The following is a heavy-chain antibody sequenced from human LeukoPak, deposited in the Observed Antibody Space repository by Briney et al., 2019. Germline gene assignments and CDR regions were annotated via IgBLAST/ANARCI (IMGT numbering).Heavy chain of an antibody. CDR2: INHSGST. CDR3: ARGHLLGVVVPAALMDV. J-gene: IGHJ6*02. V-gene: IGHV4-34*01. CDR1: GGSFSGYY. Sequence: SETLSLTCAVYGGSFSGYYWSWIRQPPGKGLEWIGEINHSGSTNYNPSPKSRVTISVDTSKNQFSLKLSSVTAADTAVYYCARGHLLGVVVPAALMDVWGQGTTVTVSS. D-gene: IGHD2-2*01.